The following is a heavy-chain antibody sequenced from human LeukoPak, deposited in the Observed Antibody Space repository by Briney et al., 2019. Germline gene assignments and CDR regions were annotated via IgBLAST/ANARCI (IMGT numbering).Heavy chain of an antibody. CDR1: GSPLRSYG. V-gene: IGHV3-30*02. J-gene: IGHJ4*02. CDR3: ARDFRIEGDYYDY. Sequence: GGPLRLSCAASGSPLRSYGMHWVRQAPGKGLEWVAYIRHDGINEYYADSVKGRFTISRDNSKNTLYLQMNSLRAEDTAVYYCARDFRIEGDYYDYWGQGTLVTVSS. CDR2: IRHDGINE.